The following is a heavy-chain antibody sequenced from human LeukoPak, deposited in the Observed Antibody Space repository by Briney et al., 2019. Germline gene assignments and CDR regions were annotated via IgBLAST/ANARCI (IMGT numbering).Heavy chain of an antibody. J-gene: IGHJ4*02. CDR3: ARVRKVTSKFDY. CDR1: GFTFSSYA. V-gene: IGHV4-34*01. Sequence: GSLRLSCAASGFTFSSYAMSWVRQPPGKGLEWIGEINHSGSTNYNPSLKSRVTISVDTSKNQFSLKLSSVTAADTAVYYCARVRKVTSKFDYWGQGTLVTVSS. CDR2: INHSGST. D-gene: IGHD2-21*02.